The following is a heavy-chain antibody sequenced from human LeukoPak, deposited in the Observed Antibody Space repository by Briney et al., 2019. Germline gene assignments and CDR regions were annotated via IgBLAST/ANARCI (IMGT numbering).Heavy chain of an antibody. CDR3: ARFGSNPYYFDY. V-gene: IGHV4-59*08. CDR2: IYYSGST. D-gene: IGHD3-10*01. Sequence: ASETLSLTCTVSGVSISSYYWSWIRQPPGKELEWIGYIYYSGSTNYNHSLKSRVTISVDTSKNQFSLKLSSVTAADTAVYYCARFGSNPYYFDYWGQGTLVTVSS. CDR1: GVSISSYY. J-gene: IGHJ4*02.